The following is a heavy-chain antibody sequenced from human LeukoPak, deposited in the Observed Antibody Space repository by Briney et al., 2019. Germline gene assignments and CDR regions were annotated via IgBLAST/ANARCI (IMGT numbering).Heavy chain of an antibody. CDR3: AKSASNALDI. Sequence: GGSLRLSCAASGFTFSTYWMAWVRQTPEKGLVWVSCINGDGTSTVYADSVKGRFTISRDNAKNTMYVQMNSLRAEDTAVYYCAKSASNALDIWGQGTMVTVSS. CDR2: INGDGTST. J-gene: IGHJ3*02. CDR1: GFTFSTYW. V-gene: IGHV3-74*01.